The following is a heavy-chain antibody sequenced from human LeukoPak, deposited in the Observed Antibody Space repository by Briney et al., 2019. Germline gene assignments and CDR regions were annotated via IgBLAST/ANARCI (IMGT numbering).Heavy chain of an antibody. CDR2: LDPSDSYT. D-gene: IGHD3-10*01. CDR1: GYSFTSYW. J-gene: IGHJ5*02. Sequence: GESLNISCKGSGYSFTSYWISWVRQMPGKGLEWMGRLDPSDSYTNYSPSFQGHVTISADKSISTAYLQWSSLKASDTAMYYCARQVTMVRGVIGFDPWGQGTLVTVSS. CDR3: ARQVTMVRGVIGFDP. V-gene: IGHV5-10-1*01.